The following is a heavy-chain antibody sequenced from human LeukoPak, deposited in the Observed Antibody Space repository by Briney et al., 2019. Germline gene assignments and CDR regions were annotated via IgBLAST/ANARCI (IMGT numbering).Heavy chain of an antibody. CDR3: ARSPDGPNYDFIYGFDP. CDR1: GGSISSYY. V-gene: IGHV4-59*01. CDR2: IYYSGST. J-gene: IGHJ5*02. D-gene: IGHD3-3*01. Sequence: SETLSLTCTVSGGSISSYYWSWIRQPPGKGLEWIGYIYYSGSTNYNPSLKSRVTISVDTSKNQFSLKLSSVTAEDTAVYYCARSPDGPNYDFIYGFDPWGQGTLVTVSS.